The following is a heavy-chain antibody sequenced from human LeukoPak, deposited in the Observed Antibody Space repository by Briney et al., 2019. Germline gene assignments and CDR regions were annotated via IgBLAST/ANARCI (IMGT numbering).Heavy chain of an antibody. D-gene: IGHD6-19*01. V-gene: IGHV5-51*01. CDR3: ARPVDSSGWFGPDY. Sequence: GESLKISCKGSGYSFSNYWIGWVRQMPGKGLEWMGIIYPSDSDTRYSPSFQGQVIISADKSISTVYLQWSSLRASDTAMYYCARPVDSSGWFGPDYWGQGTLVTVSS. CDR2: IYPSDSDT. J-gene: IGHJ4*02. CDR1: GYSFSNYW.